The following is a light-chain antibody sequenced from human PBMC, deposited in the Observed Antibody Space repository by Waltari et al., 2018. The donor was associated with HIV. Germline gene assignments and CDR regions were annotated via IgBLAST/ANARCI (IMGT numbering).Light chain of an antibody. J-gene: IGKJ4*01. CDR3: QQYNNWPLNT. V-gene: IGKV3-15*01. Sequence: ERVMTQSPATLSVSPGDRATLSCRASRSVGDNLAWYQQRPGQAPRLLIYSASTRASGIAARFSGSGSGTEFSLTISSLQSEDFAIYYCQQYNNWPLNTFGGGTKVEMK. CDR1: RSVGDN. CDR2: SAS.